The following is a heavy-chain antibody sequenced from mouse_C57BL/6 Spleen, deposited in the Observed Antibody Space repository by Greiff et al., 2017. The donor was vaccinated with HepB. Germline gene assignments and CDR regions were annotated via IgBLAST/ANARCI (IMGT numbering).Heavy chain of an antibody. CDR3: ARDGSSLYFGC. CDR2: IDPSDSET. Sequence: VQLQQPGAELVRPGSSVKLSCKASGYTFTSYWMHWVKQRPIQGLEWIGNIDPSDSETHYNQKFKDKATLTVDKSSSTAYMQLSSLTSEYSAVYYCARDGSSLYFGCWGQGTTLTVSS. J-gene: IGHJ2*01. D-gene: IGHD1-1*01. CDR1: GYTFTSYW. V-gene: IGHV1-52*01.